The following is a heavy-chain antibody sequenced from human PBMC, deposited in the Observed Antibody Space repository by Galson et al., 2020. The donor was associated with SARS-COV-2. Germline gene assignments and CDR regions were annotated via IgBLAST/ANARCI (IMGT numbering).Heavy chain of an antibody. D-gene: IGHD5-12*01. J-gene: IGHJ3*02. CDR1: GGPFSGFY. CDR2: IDHSGFT. Sequence: SETLSLTCAVYGGPFSGFYWSWIRQPPGKGLEWIAEIDHSGFTNSNPSLKSRVTISLDTSKKQFSLTLDSVTAADTAVYYCARETLDGYNQANAFDIWGQGTMVTGSS. CDR3: ARETLDGYNQANAFDI. V-gene: IGHV4-34*01.